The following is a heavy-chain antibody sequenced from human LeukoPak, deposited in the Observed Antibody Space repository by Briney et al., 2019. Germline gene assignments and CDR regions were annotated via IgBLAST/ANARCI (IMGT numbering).Heavy chain of an antibody. D-gene: IGHD2-2*01. J-gene: IGHJ4*02. V-gene: IGHV1-46*01. CDR3: ARGGTGDCSSTSCRYRWGDY. CDR1: GYTFTSYY. CDR2: INPSGGST. Sequence: ASVKVSCKASGYTFTSYYMHWVRQAPGQGLEWMGIINPSGGSTSYAQKFQGRVTMTRDTSTSTVYMELSSLRSEDTAVYYCARGGTGDCSSTSCRYRWGDYWGQGTLVTVSS.